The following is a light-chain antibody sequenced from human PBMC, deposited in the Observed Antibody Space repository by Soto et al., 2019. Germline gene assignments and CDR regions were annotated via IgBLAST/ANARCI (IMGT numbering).Light chain of an antibody. CDR2: EVS. CDR1: SSDVGSYNR. J-gene: IGLJ1*01. V-gene: IGLV2-18*02. CDR3: NSYTSSSNYV. Sequence: QSALTQPPSLSGSPGQSVTVSCTGPSSDVGSYNRVSWYQQPPGTAPKLMLYEVSNRPSGVPDRFSGSKSGNTASLTISGLQAEDEAEYYCNSYTSSSNYVFGTGTKVTVL.